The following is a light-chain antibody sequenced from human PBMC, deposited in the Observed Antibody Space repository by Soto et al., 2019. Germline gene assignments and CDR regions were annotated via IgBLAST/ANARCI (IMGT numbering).Light chain of an antibody. CDR2: GAS. V-gene: IGKV1-33*01. J-gene: IGKJ3*01. Sequence: DIQMTQSPSSLSVSVGDRVTITCQASQDISNYLNWYQQKPGKAPKLLIYGASNLQTGVPSRFSGSGSGTDFTFTISSLQPEDIATYYCQQYDNFPFTFGPGTKVDIK. CDR3: QQYDNFPFT. CDR1: QDISNY.